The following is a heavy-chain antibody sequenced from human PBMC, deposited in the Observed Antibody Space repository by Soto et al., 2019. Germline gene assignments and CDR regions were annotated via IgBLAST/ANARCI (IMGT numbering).Heavy chain of an antibody. Sequence: EVQLVESGGGLVEPGGSLRLSCTASGFTFNGAWMNWVRQAPGKGLEWVGRVKSKVDGGSIDYAAPVRGRFTISRDDSRRTVDLKMKSLSAEDSAMYYCSADLPDWGAYAFDYWGQGALVTVSS. D-gene: IGHD3-16*01. CDR1: GFTFNGAW. CDR2: VKSKVDGGSI. J-gene: IGHJ4*02. CDR3: SADLPDWGAYAFDY. V-gene: IGHV3-15*07.